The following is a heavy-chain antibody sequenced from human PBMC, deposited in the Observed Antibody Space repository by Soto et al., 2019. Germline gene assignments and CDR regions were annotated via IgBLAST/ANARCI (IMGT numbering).Heavy chain of an antibody. CDR1: GASISTNNW. CDR3: AVPGAGDFDY. CDR2: VYHSGST. D-gene: IGHD6-13*01. Sequence: PSETLSLTRAVSGASISTNNWWSWVRQPPGKGLEWIGEVYHSGSTNCNPSLKSRVTISIDKSKNQFSLRLTSMTAADTAVYYCAVPGAGDFDYWSQGTLVTVSS. J-gene: IGHJ4*02. V-gene: IGHV4-4*02.